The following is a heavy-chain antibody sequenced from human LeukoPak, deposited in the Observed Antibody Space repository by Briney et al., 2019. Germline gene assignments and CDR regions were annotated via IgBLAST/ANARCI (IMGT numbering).Heavy chain of an antibody. CDR3: ARDHEAEHLQAFGTAMVLYNWFDP. CDR1: GYTFTGYY. V-gene: IGHV1-2*02. J-gene: IGHJ5*02. D-gene: IGHD5-18*01. Sequence: ASVKVSCKASGYTFTGYYIHWGRQAPGQGLEWMGWINPNSGGTNYAQKFQGRVTMTRDTSISTAYMELSRLRSDDTAVYYCARDHEAEHLQAFGTAMVLYNWFDPWGQGTLVTVSS. CDR2: INPNSGGT.